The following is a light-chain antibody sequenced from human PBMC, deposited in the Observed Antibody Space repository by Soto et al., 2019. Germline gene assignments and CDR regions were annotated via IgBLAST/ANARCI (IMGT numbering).Light chain of an antibody. CDR3: SSYTTSSTYL. CDR2: DVS. CDR1: GSNVGGYNF. V-gene: IGLV2-14*03. J-gene: IGLJ2*01. Sequence: QSALTQPASVSGSPGQSITISCTGTGSNVGGYNFVSWFQHHPGKAPNLIIFDVSGRPSGVSDRFSGSKSGNTASLTISGLQTEDEADYFCSSYTTSSTYLFGGGTKVTVL.